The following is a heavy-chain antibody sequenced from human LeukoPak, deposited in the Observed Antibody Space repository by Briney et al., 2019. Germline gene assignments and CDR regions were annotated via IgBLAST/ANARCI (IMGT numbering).Heavy chain of an antibody. CDR2: IIPIFGTA. Sequence: SVKVSCKASGGTFSSYAISWVRQAPGQGLEWMGRIIPIFGTANYAQKFQGRVTITTDESTSTAYMELSSLRSEDTAVYYWARDRSSLYDYWGQGTLVTVSS. D-gene: IGHD6-13*01. J-gene: IGHJ4*02. CDR1: GGTFSSYA. CDR3: ARDRSSLYDY. V-gene: IGHV1-69*05.